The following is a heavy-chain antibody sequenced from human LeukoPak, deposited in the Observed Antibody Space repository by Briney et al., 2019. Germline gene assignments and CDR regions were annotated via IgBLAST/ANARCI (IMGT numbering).Heavy chain of an antibody. CDR2: INPSGGST. Sequence: ASVKVSCKASGYTFTSYYMHWVRQAPGQGLKWMGIINPSGGSTSYAQKFQGRVTMTRDTSTSTVYMELSSLGSEDTAVYYCARVTTYDFWSGYSHFDYWGQGTLVTVSS. D-gene: IGHD3-3*01. CDR3: ARVTTYDFWSGYSHFDY. J-gene: IGHJ4*02. CDR1: GYTFTSYY. V-gene: IGHV1-46*01.